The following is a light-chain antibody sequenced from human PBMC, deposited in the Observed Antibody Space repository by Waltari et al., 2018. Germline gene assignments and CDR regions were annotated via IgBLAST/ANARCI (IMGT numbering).Light chain of an antibody. CDR1: SGTSSTH. J-gene: IGLJ3*02. CDR3: ETGGHGTWV. V-gene: IGLV4-69*01. CDR2: VNSDGSH. Sequence: QLVLTQSPSASAFLGATVKLPCPMRSGTSSTHIPWLLQQPGKGPRYLMQVNSDGSHRKGDEIPDRFSGSSSGAERYLTISSLQSEDEADYYCETGGHGTWVFGGGTKLTVL.